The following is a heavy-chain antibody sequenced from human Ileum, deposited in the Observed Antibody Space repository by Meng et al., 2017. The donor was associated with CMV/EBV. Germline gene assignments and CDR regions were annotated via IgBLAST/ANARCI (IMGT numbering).Heavy chain of an antibody. V-gene: IGHV3-15*01. Sequence: LSCAASGCTFNDGWLSWVRQAPEKGLERVGLNKKKADGEKTDYAAPVKGRLTISRDDTKNTLYLQMNSLKIEDTAVYYCTPGGGGVGDWGRGTLVTVSS. CDR2: NKKKADGEKT. CDR1: GCTFNDGW. J-gene: IGHJ4*02. CDR3: TPGGGGVGD. D-gene: IGHD2-8*02.